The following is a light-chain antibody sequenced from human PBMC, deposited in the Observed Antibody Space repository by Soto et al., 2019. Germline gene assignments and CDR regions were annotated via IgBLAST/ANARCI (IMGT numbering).Light chain of an antibody. CDR2: KND. J-gene: IGLJ2*01. Sequence: QSVLTQPPSASGTPGQRVTISCSGSSSNIGANPINWYQQLPGTAPKLLIYKNDQRPSGVPDRFSASKSGTSASLAISGLQSEDEADYYCEAWDDSLYGAVLGGGTKLTVL. CDR1: SSNIGANP. CDR3: EAWDDSLYGAV. V-gene: IGLV1-44*01.